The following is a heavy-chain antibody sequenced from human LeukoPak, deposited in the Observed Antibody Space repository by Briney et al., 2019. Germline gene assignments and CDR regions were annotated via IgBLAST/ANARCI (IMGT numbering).Heavy chain of an antibody. V-gene: IGHV4-34*01. CDR1: GGSFSGYY. CDR3: ARTQKAGGRPTNAFDI. Sequence: SETLSLTCAVYGGSFSGYYWSWIRQPPGKRLEWIGEINHSGSTNYNPSLKSRVTISVDTSKNQFSLKLSSVTAADTAVYYCARTQKAGGRPTNAFDIWGQGTMVTVSS. J-gene: IGHJ3*02. CDR2: INHSGST. D-gene: IGHD5-12*01.